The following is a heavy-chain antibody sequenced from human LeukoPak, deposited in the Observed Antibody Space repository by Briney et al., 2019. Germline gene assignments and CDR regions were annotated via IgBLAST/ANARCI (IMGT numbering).Heavy chain of an antibody. J-gene: IGHJ4*01. CDR2: INPSGDGT. CDR1: GYTFTSYG. V-gene: IGHV1-46*01. D-gene: IGHD6-19*01. CDR3: AREMAVPGRAFDY. Sequence: ASVKVSCKASGYTFTSYGISWVRQAPGQGLEWMGVINPSGDGTSYAQKFQARVTMTRDTSTSTVYMELSSLRSEDTAVYYCAREMAVPGRAFDYWGHGTLVTVSS.